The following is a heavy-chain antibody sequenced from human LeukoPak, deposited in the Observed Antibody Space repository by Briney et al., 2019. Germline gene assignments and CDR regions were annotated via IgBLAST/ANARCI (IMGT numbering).Heavy chain of an antibody. D-gene: IGHD6-19*01. J-gene: IGHJ4*02. CDR1: GFTFSDHH. V-gene: IGHV3-72*01. Sequence: GGSLRLSCATAGFTFSDHHMDWVRQAPGKGLEWVGRSRKKADRYTTEYAASVQGRYTISRDDSKNSLYLQMNSLKTEDTAVYYRTRDGWGLGDYWGQGALVTVSS. CDR2: SRKKADRYTT. CDR3: TRDGWGLGDY.